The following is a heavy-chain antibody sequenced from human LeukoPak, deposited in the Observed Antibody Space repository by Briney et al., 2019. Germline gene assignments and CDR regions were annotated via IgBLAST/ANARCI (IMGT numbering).Heavy chain of an antibody. CDR1: TLTFSSYS. J-gene: IGHJ4*02. V-gene: IGHV3-48*01. D-gene: IGHD3-16*01. CDR3: ARDLGYF. CDR2: IRSSSSTI. Sequence: GGSLRPSSVDSTLTFSSYSMNWVRHAPGKGLEWVSYIRSSSSTIYYANSVKGRFTISRDKAKNSLYLQMNSLRAEETAVYYCARDLGYFWGQGTLVTVSS.